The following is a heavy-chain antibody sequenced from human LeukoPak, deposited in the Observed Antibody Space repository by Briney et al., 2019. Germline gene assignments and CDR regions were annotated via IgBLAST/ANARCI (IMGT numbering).Heavy chain of an antibody. CDR3: ARKAYHSHNDY. J-gene: IGHJ4*02. V-gene: IGHV4-39*01. D-gene: IGHD5-18*01. CDR2: IFYNGSP. Sequence: PSGTLSLTCGVSGGSISVSDYSWGWIRQPPGKGLEWIASIFYNGSPYYNPSLKSRVTISVDTSKNQFSLILSSVTAADTAVYYCARKAYHSHNDYWGQGTLVTVSS. CDR1: GGSISVSDYS.